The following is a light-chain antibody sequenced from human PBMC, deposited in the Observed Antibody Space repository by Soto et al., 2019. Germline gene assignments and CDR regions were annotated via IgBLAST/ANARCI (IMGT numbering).Light chain of an antibody. J-gene: IGKJ4*01. CDR3: QQQDSYPLT. CDR2: DAS. V-gene: IGKV1-13*02. CDR1: QDISSA. Sequence: IQLTQSPSSLSASVGDRVTITCRAGQDISSALAWYQQKPGKAPKLLLYDASSLDAGVPSRFSGSGSGTDFTLSITSLQPEDFASYYCQQQDSYPLTFGGGTKVEIK.